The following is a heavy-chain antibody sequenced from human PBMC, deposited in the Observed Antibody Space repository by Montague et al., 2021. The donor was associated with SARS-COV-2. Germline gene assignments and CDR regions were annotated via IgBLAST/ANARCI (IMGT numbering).Heavy chain of an antibody. CDR3: ARGSGAARPAFDI. V-gene: IGHV4-59*01. D-gene: IGHD6-19*01. Sequence: SETLSLTCTVSGGSISSYYWNWIRQPPGKGLEWIGYIYDSGSTNSNPSLKSRVTISVDTSKNQFSLKLNSVTAADTAVYYCARGSGAARPAFDIWGQGALVTVSS. CDR1: GGSISSYY. J-gene: IGHJ4*02. CDR2: IYDSGST.